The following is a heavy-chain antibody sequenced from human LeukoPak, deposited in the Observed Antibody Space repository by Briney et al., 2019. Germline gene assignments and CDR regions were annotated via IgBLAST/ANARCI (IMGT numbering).Heavy chain of an antibody. J-gene: IGHJ4*02. CDR2: ITSSSYI. Sequence: PGGSLRLSCAASGFTFTTYSMNWVRQAPGKGLEWVSSITSSSYIYYADSVKGRFTISRDNAKNSLYLQMNSLGAEDTAVYYCARDFYGDYSFDYWGQGTLVTVSS. CDR1: GFTFTTYS. V-gene: IGHV3-21*01. CDR3: ARDFYGDYSFDY. D-gene: IGHD4-17*01.